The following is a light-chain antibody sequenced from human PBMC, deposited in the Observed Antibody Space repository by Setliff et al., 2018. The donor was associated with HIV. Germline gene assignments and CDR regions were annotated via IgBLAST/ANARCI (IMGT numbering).Light chain of an antibody. J-gene: IGLJ1*01. CDR2: CSI. CDR1: RSSMGPDHD. CDR3: QTYETSLNIYV. Sequence: QSVLTQTPSVSGAPGQRVSIFCPGSRSSMGPDHDVHWDTQLPGPAPRLLVYCSINRLSCFPDRFSGSTSGTSASLVVTSLQAEDEGDYYCQTYETSLNIYVCGTGTKVTVL. V-gene: IGLV1-40*01.